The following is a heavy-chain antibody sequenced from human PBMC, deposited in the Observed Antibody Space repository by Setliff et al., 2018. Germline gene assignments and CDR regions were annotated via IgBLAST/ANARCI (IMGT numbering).Heavy chain of an antibody. CDR2: IQYDGSDK. V-gene: IGHV3-30*02. CDR1: GFLFSSYG. CDR3: VKWDSKYVSGSHYMDV. Sequence: GSLRLSCAASGFLFSSYGMHWVRQAPGKGLEWVAFIQYDGSDKYYEDSVKGRFTISRDNSKNTVYLQVNSLRGEDTAVYHCVKWDSKYVSGSHYMDVWGKGTTVTVSS. J-gene: IGHJ6*03. D-gene: IGHD3-16*01.